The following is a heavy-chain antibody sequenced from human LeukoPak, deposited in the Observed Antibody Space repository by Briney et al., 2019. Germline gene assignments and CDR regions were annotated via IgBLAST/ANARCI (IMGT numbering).Heavy chain of an antibody. Sequence: GGSLRLSCAASGFTFTKTWMSWVRQAPGKGLEWVGRINSKTDACTTDNDADVDGRFTISRDDSNDTLYLQMNSLKTEDTGVYYCTTDRGIAVRPVFDSWGQGTLVTVSS. CDR2: INSKTDACTT. CDR1: GFTFTKTW. D-gene: IGHD6-19*01. J-gene: IGHJ4*02. V-gene: IGHV3-15*01. CDR3: TTDRGIAVRPVFDS.